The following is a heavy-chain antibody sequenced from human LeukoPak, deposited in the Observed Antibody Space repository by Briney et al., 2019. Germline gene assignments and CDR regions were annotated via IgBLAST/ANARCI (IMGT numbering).Heavy chain of an antibody. Sequence: PXGXXLXWIESIYYSGSTYYTPSLKSRVTISVDTSKNQFSLKLSSVTAADTAVYYCARLRFEAIVVVNWGQGTLVTVSS. D-gene: IGHD3-22*01. CDR3: ARLRFEAIVVVN. V-gene: IGHV4-39*01. J-gene: IGHJ4*02. CDR2: IYYSGST.